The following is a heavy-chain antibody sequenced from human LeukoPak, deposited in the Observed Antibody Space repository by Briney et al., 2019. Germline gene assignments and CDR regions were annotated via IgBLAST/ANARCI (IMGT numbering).Heavy chain of an antibody. J-gene: IGHJ6*03. CDR1: GFTFSSYW. CDR2: INQDGSAK. D-gene: IGHD5-12*01. Sequence: GGSLRLSCAASGFTFSSYWMSWVRQGPGKGLEWVANINQDGSAKYYVDAVKGRFTISRDNAKNSLYLEMNSLRAEDTAVYYCARLDIVATEYYHYSMDVWGKGTTVTISS. CDR3: ARLDIVATEYYHYSMDV. V-gene: IGHV3-7*01.